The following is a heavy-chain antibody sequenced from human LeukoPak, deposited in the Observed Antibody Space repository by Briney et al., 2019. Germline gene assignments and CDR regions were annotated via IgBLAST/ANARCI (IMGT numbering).Heavy chain of an antibody. CDR3: AREEDYYDSSGYYKGTGFDP. V-gene: IGHV3-48*03. Sequence: PEGSLRLSCAASGFTFSSYEMNWVRQAPGKGLEWVSYISSSGSTIYYADSVKGRFTISRDNAKNSLYLQMNSLRAEDTAVYYCAREEDYYDSSGYYKGTGFDPWGQGTLVTVSS. J-gene: IGHJ5*02. CDR1: GFTFSSYE. CDR2: ISSSGSTI. D-gene: IGHD3-22*01.